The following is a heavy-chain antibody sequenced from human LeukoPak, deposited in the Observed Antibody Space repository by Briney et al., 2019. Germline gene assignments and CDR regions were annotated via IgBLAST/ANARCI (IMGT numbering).Heavy chain of an antibody. Sequence: GRSLRLSCAASGFTFSSYGMHWVRQAPGKGLEWVAVISYDGSNKYYADSVKGRFTISRDNSKNTLYLQMNSLRAEDTAVYYCAKDNSYDAFDIWGQGTMVTVSS. CDR2: ISYDGSNK. J-gene: IGHJ3*02. CDR3: AKDNSYDAFDI. CDR1: GFTFSSYG. V-gene: IGHV3-30*18. D-gene: IGHD2-21*01.